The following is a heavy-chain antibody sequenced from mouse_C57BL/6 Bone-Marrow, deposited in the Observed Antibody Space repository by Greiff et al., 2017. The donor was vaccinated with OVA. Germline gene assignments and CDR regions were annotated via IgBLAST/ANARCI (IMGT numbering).Heavy chain of an antibody. J-gene: IGHJ1*03. V-gene: IGHV1-5*01. Sequence: DVKLQESGTVLARPGASVKMSCKTSGYTFTSYWMHWVKQRPGQGLEWIGAIYPGNSDTSYNQKFKGKAKLTAVTSASTAYMELSSLTNEDSAVYYCTRWDYGSSHWYFDVWGTGTTVTVSS. D-gene: IGHD1-1*01. CDR3: TRWDYGSSHWYFDV. CDR2: IYPGNSDT. CDR1: GYTFTSYW.